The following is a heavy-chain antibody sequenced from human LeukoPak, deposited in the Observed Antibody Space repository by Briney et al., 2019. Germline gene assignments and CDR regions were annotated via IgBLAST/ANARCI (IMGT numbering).Heavy chain of an antibody. CDR1: GYSISNRYY. J-gene: IGHJ5*02. CDR2: IYYSGST. D-gene: IGHD3-3*01. Sequence: SETLSLTCTVSGYSISNRYYWGWIRQPPGKGLEWIGYIYYSGSTNYNPSLKSRVTMSVDTSKIQLSLNLTSVTAADTAVYYCARDFGSGREEGWFDPWGQGTLVTVSS. V-gene: IGHV4-59*01. CDR3: ARDFGSGREEGWFDP.